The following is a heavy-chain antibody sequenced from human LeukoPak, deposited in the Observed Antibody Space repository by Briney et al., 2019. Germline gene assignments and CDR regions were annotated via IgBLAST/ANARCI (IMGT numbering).Heavy chain of an antibody. D-gene: IGHD3-3*01. J-gene: IGHJ4*02. Sequence: GGSLRLSCAASGFTFSSYSIHWVRQAPGKGLEWVAFIRYDGSNKYYADSVKGRFTISRDNSKNTLYLQMNSLRAEDTAVYYCATLWSGYYRVPDYWGQGTLVTVSS. CDR1: GFTFSSYS. CDR3: ATLWSGYYRVPDY. CDR2: IRYDGSNK. V-gene: IGHV3-30*02.